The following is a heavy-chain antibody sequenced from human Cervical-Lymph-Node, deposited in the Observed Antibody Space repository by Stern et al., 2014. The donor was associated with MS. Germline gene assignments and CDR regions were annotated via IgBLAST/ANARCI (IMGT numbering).Heavy chain of an antibody. D-gene: IGHD6-19*01. Sequence: VQLVESGGGVVQPGRSLRLNCAASGFTFSSSPMHWVRQAPGKGPEWVAVLSYDGSQKDYADSVRGRFTISRDNSNNMLYLKLSSLRPEDTAVYYCARDLNLAAWGAFDVWGQGTLVTVSS. J-gene: IGHJ3*01. V-gene: IGHV3-30*04. CDR1: GFTFSSSP. CDR3: ARDLNLAAWGAFDV. CDR2: LSYDGSQK.